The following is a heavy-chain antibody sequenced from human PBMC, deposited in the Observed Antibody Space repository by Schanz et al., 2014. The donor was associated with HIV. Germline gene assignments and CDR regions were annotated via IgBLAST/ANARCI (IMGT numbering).Heavy chain of an antibody. J-gene: IGHJ4*02. Sequence: EVQLLEFGGGLVRPGESLRLSCLASGFTFNNYAMSWVRQAPGKGLEWVGRIKSKIDGGTTDYSAPVKGRFTISRDDSRNTLYLQMNSLKTEDTAVYYCTTDIGYCSGGSCYQYWGQGTLVTVSS. CDR2: IKSKIDGGTT. CDR3: TTDIGYCSGGSCYQY. CDR1: GFTFNNYA. D-gene: IGHD2-15*01. V-gene: IGHV3-15*01.